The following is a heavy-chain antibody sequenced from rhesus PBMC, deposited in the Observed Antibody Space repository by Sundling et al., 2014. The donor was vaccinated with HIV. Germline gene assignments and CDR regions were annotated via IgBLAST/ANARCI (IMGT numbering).Heavy chain of an antibody. D-gene: IGHD5-36*01. CDR1: GGSISSNY. Sequence: QLQLQESGPGLVKPSETLSLTCAVSGGSISSNYWSWIRQPPGKGLEWIGRISGSGGSTDYNPSLKSRVIISTDTSKNHFSLKLTSVTAADTAFYYCAREAGYNAFDSWGQGVVVTVSS. CDR3: AREAGYNAFDS. CDR2: ISGSGGST. J-gene: IGHJ6*01. V-gene: IGHV4-173*01.